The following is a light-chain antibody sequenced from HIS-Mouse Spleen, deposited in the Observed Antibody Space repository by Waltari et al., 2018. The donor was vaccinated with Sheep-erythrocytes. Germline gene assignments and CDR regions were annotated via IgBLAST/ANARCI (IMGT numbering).Light chain of an antibody. V-gene: IGLV6-57*04. CDR1: SGSIASNY. CDR3: QSYDSSNWV. J-gene: IGLJ3*02. Sequence: NFMLTQPHSVSESPGKTVTISCTRSSGSIASNYVQWYQQRPGSAPTTVIYEDNQRPSVVPDRFSCSIDSSSNSASLTISGLKTEDEADYYCQSYDSSNWVFGGGTKLTVL. CDR2: EDN.